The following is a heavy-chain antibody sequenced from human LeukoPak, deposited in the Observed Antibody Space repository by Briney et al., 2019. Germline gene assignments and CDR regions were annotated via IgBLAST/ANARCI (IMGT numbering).Heavy chain of an antibody. CDR2: ISGSGGST. Sequence: GGSLRLSCAASGFTFSTYAMSCVRQAPGKGLEWVSGISGSGGSTYYADSVKGRFTIPRDNSKNTLYLQMNSLRAEDTAVYYCAKDVNWGSSHFDYWGQGTLVTVSS. J-gene: IGHJ4*02. V-gene: IGHV3-23*01. CDR1: GFTFSTYA. D-gene: IGHD7-27*01. CDR3: AKDVNWGSSHFDY.